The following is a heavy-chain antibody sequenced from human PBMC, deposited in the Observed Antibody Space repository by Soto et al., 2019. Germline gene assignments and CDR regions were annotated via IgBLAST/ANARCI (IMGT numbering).Heavy chain of an antibody. D-gene: IGHD1-26*01. Sequence: QVQLVQSGAEVKTPGSSVKVSCKASGGTFSSYSINWVRQAPGQGLAWMGEIIPIFGTAHYAQKFQGRVTITADESTSTAYMELSSLRSEDTAVYYCARDGGRHSGGIDYWGQGTLVTVSS. CDR1: GGTFSSYS. CDR3: ARDGGRHSGGIDY. J-gene: IGHJ4*02. V-gene: IGHV1-69*01. CDR2: IIPIFGTA.